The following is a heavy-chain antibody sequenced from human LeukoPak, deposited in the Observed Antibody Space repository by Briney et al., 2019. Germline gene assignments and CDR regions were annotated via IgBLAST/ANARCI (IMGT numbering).Heavy chain of an antibody. V-gene: IGHV3-30-3*01. Sequence: PGGSLRLSCAASGFIFSNYVMHWVRQPPGKGLEWVAVISYDGSNKYYADSVKGRFTISRDNSKNTLYLQMNSLRAEDTAVYYCARGWARDCPSPSCYTAYNWGQGPLVPVSS. CDR3: ARGWARDCPSPSCYTAYN. CDR1: GFIFSNYV. J-gene: IGHJ4*02. D-gene: IGHD2-2*02. CDR2: ISYDGSNK.